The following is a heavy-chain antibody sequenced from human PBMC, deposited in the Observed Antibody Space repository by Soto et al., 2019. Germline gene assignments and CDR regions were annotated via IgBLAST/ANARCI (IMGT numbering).Heavy chain of an antibody. CDR1: GFTFSSYW. V-gene: IGHV3-7*03. CDR3: ARDSIVWGAYYYDSSGYFYFDY. Sequence: GGSLRLSCAASGFTFSSYWMSWVRQAPGKGLEWVANIKQDGSEKYYVDSVKDRFTISRDNAKNSLYLQMNSLSAEDTAVYYCARDSIVWGAYYYDSSGYFYFDYWGQGTLVTVSS. D-gene: IGHD3-22*01. J-gene: IGHJ4*02. CDR2: IKQDGSEK.